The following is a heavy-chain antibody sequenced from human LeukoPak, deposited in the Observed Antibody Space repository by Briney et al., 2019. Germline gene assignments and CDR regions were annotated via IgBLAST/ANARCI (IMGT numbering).Heavy chain of an antibody. D-gene: IGHD3-10*01. Sequence: PGGSLRLSCAASGFTFSSYAIHWVRQAPGKGLEYVSAISSNGGSTYYANSVKGRFTISRDNSKNTLYLQMGSLRAEDMAVYYCAIGGTMVRGVIITSNWFDPWGQGTLVTVSS. J-gene: IGHJ5*02. CDR2: ISSNGGST. CDR1: GFTFSSYA. CDR3: AIGGTMVRGVIITSNWFDP. V-gene: IGHV3-64*01.